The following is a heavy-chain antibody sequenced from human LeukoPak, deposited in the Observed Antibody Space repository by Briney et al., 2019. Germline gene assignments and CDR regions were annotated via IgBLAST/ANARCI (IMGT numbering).Heavy chain of an antibody. V-gene: IGHV4-30-4*01. CDR3: ARIGNSASYFDY. J-gene: IGHJ4*02. CDR2: IYTTGIS. D-gene: IGHD3-10*01. CDR1: GVSTTSYDFY. Sequence: PSQTLSLTCSVSGVSTTSYDFYWSWIRQPPGKGLEWIGYIYTTGISKYNPSLKSRVTMSLDTSKHHFSLNLSSVTAADTAVYFCARIGNSASYFDYWGQGTLVAVSS.